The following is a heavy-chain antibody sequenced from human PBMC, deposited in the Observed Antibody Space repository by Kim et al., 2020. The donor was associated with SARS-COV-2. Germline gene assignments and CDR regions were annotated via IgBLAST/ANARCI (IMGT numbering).Heavy chain of an antibody. CDR1: GGTLSSHA. Sequence: SVKVSCKASGGTLSSHAISWVRQAPGQGLEWMGGIVPIFDTAMYAQKFQGRVTITADESTSTAYMQLSSLRSDDTAVYYCARSGGDYYDTNYLNDFDIWGRGTVVTVSS. CDR3: ARSGGDYYDTNYLNDFDI. J-gene: IGHJ3*02. V-gene: IGHV1-69*13. CDR2: IVPIFDTA. D-gene: IGHD3-22*01.